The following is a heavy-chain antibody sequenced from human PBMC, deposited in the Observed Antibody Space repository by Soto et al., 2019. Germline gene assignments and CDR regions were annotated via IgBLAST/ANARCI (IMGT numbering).Heavy chain of an antibody. Sequence: EVQLLESGGDLVQPGGSLRLSCAASGFTFRNFAMSWARQAPGRGLEWVSGISASGRDIHYADSVKDRSTVSRDNSKNTLYLQMNSLRAEDTAIYYCAKGKTSGWYYFDYWGQGALVTVSS. CDR2: ISASGRDI. V-gene: IGHV3-23*01. CDR3: AKGKTSGWYYFDY. J-gene: IGHJ4*02. D-gene: IGHD6-19*01. CDR1: GFTFRNFA.